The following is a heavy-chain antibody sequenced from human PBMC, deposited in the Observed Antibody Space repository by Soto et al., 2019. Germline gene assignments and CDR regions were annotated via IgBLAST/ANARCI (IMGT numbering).Heavy chain of an antibody. J-gene: IGHJ6*02. Sequence: QITLKESGPPLVKPTQTLTLTCTFSGLSLTTSGVGVSWIRQPPGKALEWLAVIYWDNDKRFSPSLKTRLTITRDTSKNLVIPTMTNMDPVDTGTYYWSQGGSGSYYGMDVWGQGTTVTVSS. D-gene: IGHD3-10*01. CDR2: IYWDNDK. CDR3: SQGGSGSYYGMDV. V-gene: IGHV2-5*02. CDR1: GLSLTTSGVG.